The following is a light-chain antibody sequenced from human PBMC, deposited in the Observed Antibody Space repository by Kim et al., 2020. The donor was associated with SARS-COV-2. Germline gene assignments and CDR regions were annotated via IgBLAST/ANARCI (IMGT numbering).Light chain of an antibody. Sequence: VTPGQTASITCSGDKLGDKYACWYQQKPGQSPVLVIYQDSKRPSGSPERFSGSNSGNTATLTISGTQAMDEADYYCQAWDSSTVVFGGGTQLTVL. CDR1: KLGDKY. V-gene: IGLV3-1*01. J-gene: IGLJ2*01. CDR2: QDS. CDR3: QAWDSSTVV.